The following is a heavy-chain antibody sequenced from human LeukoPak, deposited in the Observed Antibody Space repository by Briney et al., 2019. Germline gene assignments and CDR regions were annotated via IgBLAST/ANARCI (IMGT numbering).Heavy chain of an antibody. V-gene: IGHV3-23*01. CDR1: GFTFSNYA. Sequence: GGSLRRSCAASGFTFSNYAMNWVRQAPGKGLEWVSGISSRGGSTYYADSVEGRFTISRDNSKNTLYLQMNSLRAEDTALYYCAKAGVVSMIVVVDIDYWGQGTLVTASS. CDR2: ISSRGGST. CDR3: AKAGVVSMIVVVDIDY. D-gene: IGHD3-22*01. J-gene: IGHJ4*02.